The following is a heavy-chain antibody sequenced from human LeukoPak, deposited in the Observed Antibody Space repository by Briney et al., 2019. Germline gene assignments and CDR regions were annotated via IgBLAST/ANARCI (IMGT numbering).Heavy chain of an antibody. Sequence: GRSLRLSCAASEFIFNNYGMHWVRQAPGKGLERVAVISYDGRNKFYANSVKGRFTISRDDSKNTLYVQMNSLRPEDTAVYYCAKDGGRYSGSLDSWGQGTLVTVSS. CDR1: EFIFNNYG. CDR2: ISYDGRNK. V-gene: IGHV3-30*18. J-gene: IGHJ4*02. CDR3: AKDGGRYSGSLDS. D-gene: IGHD1-26*01.